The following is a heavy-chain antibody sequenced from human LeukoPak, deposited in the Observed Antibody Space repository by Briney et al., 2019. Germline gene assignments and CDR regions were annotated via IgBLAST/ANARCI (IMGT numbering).Heavy chain of an antibody. J-gene: IGHJ4*02. V-gene: IGHV1-18*01. CDR2: ISAYNGNT. Sequence: GASVKVSCKASGYTFTSYGISWVRQAPGQGLEWMEWISAYNGNTNYAQKLQGRVTMTTDTSTSTAYMELRSLRSDDTAVYYCARAAIPYYYDSSGYYFFDYWGQGTLVTVSS. CDR3: ARAAIPYYYDSSGYYFFDY. D-gene: IGHD3-22*01. CDR1: GYTFTSYG.